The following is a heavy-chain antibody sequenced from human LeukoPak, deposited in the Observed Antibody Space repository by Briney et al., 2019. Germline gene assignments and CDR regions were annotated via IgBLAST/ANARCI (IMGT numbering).Heavy chain of an antibody. D-gene: IGHD5-12*01. Sequence: PGWSLRLSFPASGFTYSSYEMNWVRQAPGKGLEWVSYISGSAYTIYYADSVKGRFTISSDNAKNSLYLQMNSLRAEDTAVYYCARDDRTDNSGYQGLDYWGQGTLVTVSS. J-gene: IGHJ4*02. CDR2: ISGSAYTI. V-gene: IGHV3-48*03. CDR3: ARDDRTDNSGYQGLDY. CDR1: GFTYSSYE.